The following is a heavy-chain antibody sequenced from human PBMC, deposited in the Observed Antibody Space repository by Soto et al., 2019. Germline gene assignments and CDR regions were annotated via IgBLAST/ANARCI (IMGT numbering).Heavy chain of an antibody. V-gene: IGHV3-23*01. Sequence: GGSLRLSCAASGFTFSSYAMSWVRQAPGKGLEWVSAISGSGGSTYYADSVKGRFTISRDNSKNTLYLQMDSLRAEDTAVYYCAKDRDCSGGSRYWGCYYYYYGMDVWGQGTTVTVSS. D-gene: IGHD2-15*01. CDR1: GFTFSSYA. CDR3: AKDRDCSGGSRYWGCYYYYYGMDV. CDR2: ISGSGGST. J-gene: IGHJ6*02.